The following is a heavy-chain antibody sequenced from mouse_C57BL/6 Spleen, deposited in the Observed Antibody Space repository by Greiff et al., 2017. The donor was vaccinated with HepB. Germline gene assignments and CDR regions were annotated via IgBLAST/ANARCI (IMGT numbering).Heavy chain of an antibody. CDR1: GYTFTSYW. CDR3: ARSGTTVVFDY. J-gene: IGHJ2*01. Sequence: QVQLQQPGAELVKPGASVKLSCKASGYTFTSYWMHWVKQRPGQGLEWIGMIHPNSGSTNYNEKLKSKATLTVDKSSSTAYMQLSSLTSEDSAVYYCARSGTTVVFDYWGQGTTLTVSS. D-gene: IGHD1-1*01. CDR2: IHPNSGST. V-gene: IGHV1-64*01.